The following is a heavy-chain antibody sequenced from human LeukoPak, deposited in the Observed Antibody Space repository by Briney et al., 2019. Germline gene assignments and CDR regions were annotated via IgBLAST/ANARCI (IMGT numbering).Heavy chain of an antibody. CDR3: AKGAQYYGSGSHRRGHYFDS. Sequence: GGSLRLSCAASGFTFSSYGMHWVRQAPGKGLEGVALLRSDGSNKYYAHSVKGRFTISRDNSKNTLYLQMSSLRAEDTAVYYCAKGAQYYGSGSHRRGHYFDSWGQGTLVTVSS. D-gene: IGHD3-10*01. J-gene: IGHJ4*02. CDR1: GFTFSSYG. V-gene: IGHV3-30*02. CDR2: LRSDGSNK.